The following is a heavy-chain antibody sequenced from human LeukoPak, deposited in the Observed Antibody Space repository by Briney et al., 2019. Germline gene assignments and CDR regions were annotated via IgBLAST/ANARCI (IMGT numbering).Heavy chain of an antibody. Sequence: ASVKVSCKASGYTFTSYGISWVRQAPGQGLEWMGWISAYNGNTNYAQKLQGRVTMTSDTSTSTAYMELRSLRSDDTAVYYCAVATASKPFDYWGQGTLVTVSS. CDR2: ISAYNGNT. CDR3: AVATASKPFDY. CDR1: GYTFTSYG. V-gene: IGHV1-18*01. J-gene: IGHJ4*02. D-gene: IGHD5-12*01.